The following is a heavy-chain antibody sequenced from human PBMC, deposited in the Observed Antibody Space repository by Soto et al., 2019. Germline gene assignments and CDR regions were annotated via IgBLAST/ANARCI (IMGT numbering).Heavy chain of an antibody. Sequence: QVQLVQSGAEVKKPGSSVKVSCKASGGTFNNYAVTWVRQAPGQGLEWMGGISPISGTTNYAQKFQGRVTITADVSTSTAYMELSSLRSEDTALYYCASSYGTSWYGDYWGQGTLVTVSS. V-gene: IGHV1-69*01. CDR1: GGTFNNYA. D-gene: IGHD6-13*01. J-gene: IGHJ4*02. CDR3: ASSYGTSWYGDY. CDR2: ISPISGTT.